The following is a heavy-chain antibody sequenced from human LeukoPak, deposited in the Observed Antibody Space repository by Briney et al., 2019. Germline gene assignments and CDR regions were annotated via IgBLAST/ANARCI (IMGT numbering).Heavy chain of an antibody. CDR3: ARDGIAATGSPFDY. V-gene: IGHV4-31*03. CDR1: GGSISSGYYY. D-gene: IGHD6-13*01. J-gene: IGHJ4*02. CDR2: IHYSGST. Sequence: PSETLSLTCTVSGGSISSGYYYWNCIRQHPGKGLEWIGFIHYSGSTYYNPSLRSRVTISIDTSKNQFSLNLSSVTAADTAVYYCARDGIAATGSPFDYWGQGALVTVSS.